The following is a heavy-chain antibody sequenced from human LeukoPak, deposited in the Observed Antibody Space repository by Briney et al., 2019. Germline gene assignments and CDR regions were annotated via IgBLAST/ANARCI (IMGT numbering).Heavy chain of an antibody. V-gene: IGHV3-11*06. CDR1: GFIFSDYY. D-gene: IGHD2-15*01. J-gene: IGHJ4*01. Sequence: GGSLRLSCPASGFIFSDYYMSWICQAPGKGLEWVSYISSSSSYINYADSVKGRFTISRDNAKNSLYLQMNSLRAEDTAVYYCASIYCSGGSCSRKDFDYWGHGGLVSVSS. CDR3: ASIYCSGGSCSRKDFDY. CDR2: ISSSSSYI.